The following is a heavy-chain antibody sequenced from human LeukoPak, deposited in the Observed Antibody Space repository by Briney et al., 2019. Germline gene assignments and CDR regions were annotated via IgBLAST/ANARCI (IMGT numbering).Heavy chain of an antibody. V-gene: IGHV3-21*01. CDR2: ISSSSSYI. J-gene: IGHJ3*02. Sequence: PGGSLRLSCAASGFTFSSYSMNWVRQAPGEGLEWVSSISSSSSYIYYADSVKGRFTISRDNAKNSLYLQMNSLRAEDTAVYYCARDRSPYNWNDLDAFDIWGQGTMVTVSS. CDR3: ARDRSPYNWNDLDAFDI. D-gene: IGHD1-20*01. CDR1: GFTFSSYS.